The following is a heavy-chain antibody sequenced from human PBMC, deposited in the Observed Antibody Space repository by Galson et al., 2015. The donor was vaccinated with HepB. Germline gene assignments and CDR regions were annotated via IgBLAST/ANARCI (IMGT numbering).Heavy chain of an antibody. CDR2: IYYSGST. J-gene: IGHJ4*02. CDR3: ARHKGKRGIQLWSQRELDY. Sequence: ETLSLTCTVSGGSISSSSYYWGWIRQPPGKGLEWIGSIYYSGSTYYNPSLKSRVTISVDTSKNQFSLKLSSVTAADTAVYYCARHKGKRGIQLWSQRELDYWGQGTLVTVSS. V-gene: IGHV4-39*07. CDR1: GGSISSSSYY. D-gene: IGHD5-18*01.